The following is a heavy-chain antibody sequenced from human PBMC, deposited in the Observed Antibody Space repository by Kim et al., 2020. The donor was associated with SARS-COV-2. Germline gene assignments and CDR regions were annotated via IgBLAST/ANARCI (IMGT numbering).Heavy chain of an antibody. CDR1: GYTFTSYG. Sequence: ASVKVSCKASGYTFTSYGISWVRQAPGQGLEWMGWISAYNGNTNYAQKLQGRVTMTTDTSTSTTYMELRSLRSDDTAVYYCARDVGEQWLVSFDIWGQGTMVTVSS. CDR2: ISAYNGNT. J-gene: IGHJ3*02. V-gene: IGHV1-18*01. CDR3: ARDVGEQWLVSFDI. D-gene: IGHD6-19*01.